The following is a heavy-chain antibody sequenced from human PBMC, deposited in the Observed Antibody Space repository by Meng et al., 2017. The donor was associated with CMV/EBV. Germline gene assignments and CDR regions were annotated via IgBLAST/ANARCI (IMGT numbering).Heavy chain of an antibody. V-gene: IGHV1-8*03. CDR3: ARGYCSSTSCYTRYYYGMDV. J-gene: IGHJ6*02. CDR1: GYTFTSYD. CDR2: MNPNSGNT. D-gene: IGHD2-2*02. Sequence: ASVTVSCKASGYTFTSYDITWVRQATGQGLEWMGWMNPNSGNTGYAQKFQGRVTITRNTSISTAYMELSSLRSEDTAVYYCARGYCSSTSCYTRYYYGMDVWGQGTTVTVSS.